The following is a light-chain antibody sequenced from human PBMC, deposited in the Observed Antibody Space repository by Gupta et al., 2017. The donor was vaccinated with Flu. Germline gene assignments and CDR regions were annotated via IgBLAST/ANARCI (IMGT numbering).Light chain of an antibody. J-gene: IGLJ2*01. CDR3: CSSAGPLVHVV. CDR2: DVT. Sequence: IIYDVTKRPSGVSDRFSGSKSGNTASLTLSGLQAEDEADYYCCSSAGPLVHVVFGGGPKLTVL. V-gene: IGLV2-23*02.